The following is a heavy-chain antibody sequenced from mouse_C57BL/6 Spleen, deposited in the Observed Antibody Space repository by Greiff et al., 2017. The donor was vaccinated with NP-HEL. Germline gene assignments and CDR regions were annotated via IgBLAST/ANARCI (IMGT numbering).Heavy chain of an antibody. V-gene: IGHV1-55*01. D-gene: IGHD2-3*01. CDR1: GYTFTSYW. CDR2: IYPGSGST. J-gene: IGHJ4*01. CDR3: ARDDGYHYYAMDY. Sequence: VQLQQPGAELVKPGASVKMSCKASGYTFTSYWITWVKQRPGQGLEWIGDIYPGSGSTNYNEKFKSKATLTVDTSSSTAYMQLSSLTSEDSAVYYCARDDGYHYYAMDYWGQGTSVTVSS.